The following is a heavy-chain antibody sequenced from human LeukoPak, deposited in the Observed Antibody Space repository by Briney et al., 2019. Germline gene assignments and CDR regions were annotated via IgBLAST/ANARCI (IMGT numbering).Heavy chain of an antibody. J-gene: IGHJ6*02. CDR2: IWYDGNNK. Sequence: PGGSLRLSCTASGFTFTDYAMTWVRQAPGKGLEWVAIIWYDGNNKYYADSVKGRFTISRDNSKNTLYLQMNSLRAEDTAVYYCARDYGSGMDVWGQGTTVTVSS. CDR3: ARDYGSGMDV. D-gene: IGHD3-10*01. V-gene: IGHV3-33*01. CDR1: GFTFTDYA.